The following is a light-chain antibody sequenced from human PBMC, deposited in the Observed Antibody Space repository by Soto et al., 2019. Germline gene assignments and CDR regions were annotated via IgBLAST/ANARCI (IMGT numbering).Light chain of an antibody. J-gene: IGKJ2*01. V-gene: IGKV3-15*01. CDR2: RAS. Sequence: EIVMTQSPATLSVSPGGSATLSCRASQHVSSNFAWYRQKSGQAPTLLIYRASTRATGIPARFSGSGSGTEFTLTISSLPSEGFAVYYCQQYKNWPYTFGQGTKLEIK. CDR1: QHVSSN. CDR3: QQYKNWPYT.